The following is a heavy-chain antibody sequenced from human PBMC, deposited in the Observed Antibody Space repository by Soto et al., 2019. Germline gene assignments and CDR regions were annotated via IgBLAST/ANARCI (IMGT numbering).Heavy chain of an antibody. D-gene: IGHD1-1*01. CDR1: GDIFSSSA. V-gene: IGHV1-69*17. CDR2: ILPLFGIA. Sequence: QVQLVQSGAEVKKPGSSVKGSCKASGDIFSSSAISWVRQAPGLGLEWMGGILPLFGIANYAQDFQGRVTITAEKSTGTVYMELSSLRSEDTAVYYCARRGGNEWFDPWGQGTLVTVSS. CDR3: ARRGGNEWFDP. J-gene: IGHJ5*02.